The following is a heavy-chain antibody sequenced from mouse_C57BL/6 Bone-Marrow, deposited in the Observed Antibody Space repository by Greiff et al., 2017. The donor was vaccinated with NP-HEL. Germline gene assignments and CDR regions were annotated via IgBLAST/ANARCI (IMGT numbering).Heavy chain of an antibody. Sequence: QVQLKESGPGLVAPSQSLSITCTVSGFSLTSYGVHWVRQPPGKGLEWLVVIWSAGSTTYNSALKSRLSISKDNSKSQVFLKMNSLQTDDTAMYYCAGHARHYCRRGGLDYWGQGTTLTVSS. J-gene: IGHJ2*01. D-gene: IGHD1-2*01. CDR3: AGHARHYCRRGGLDY. V-gene: IGHV2-6-1*01. CDR2: IWSAGST. CDR1: GFSLTSYG.